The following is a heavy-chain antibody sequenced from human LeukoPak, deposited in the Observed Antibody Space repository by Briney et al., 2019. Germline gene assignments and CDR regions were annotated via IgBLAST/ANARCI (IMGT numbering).Heavy chain of an antibody. CDR1: GYTFTSYG. Sequence: ASVKVSCKASGYTFTSYGISWVRQAPGQGLEWMGWISAYNGNTNYAQKLQGRVTMTTDTSTSTAYMELRSLRSDDTAVYYCARADSSGYYSYYYYYYMDVWGEGTTVTISS. J-gene: IGHJ6*03. V-gene: IGHV1-18*01. CDR2: ISAYNGNT. D-gene: IGHD3-22*01. CDR3: ARADSSGYYSYYYYYYMDV.